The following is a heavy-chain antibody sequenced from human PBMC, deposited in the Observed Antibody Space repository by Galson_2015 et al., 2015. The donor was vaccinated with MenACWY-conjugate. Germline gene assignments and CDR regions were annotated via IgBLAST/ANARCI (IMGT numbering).Heavy chain of an antibody. J-gene: IGHJ3*02. CDR1: GFTFSRNR. CDR2: IKQDGSEK. Sequence: SLRLSCAASGFTFSRNRMNWVRQAPGKGLEWVANIKQDGSEKYYVDSVKGRFTIAKDNAKNSLYLQMNSLRAEDTAIYYCARDNYGTFDIWGQGTMVTVSS. V-gene: IGHV3-7*03. D-gene: IGHD4-17*01. CDR3: ARDNYGTFDI.